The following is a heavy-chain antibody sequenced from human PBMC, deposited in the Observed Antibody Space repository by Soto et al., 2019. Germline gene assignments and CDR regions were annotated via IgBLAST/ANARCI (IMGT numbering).Heavy chain of an antibody. D-gene: IGHD2-15*01. Sequence: QVQLQQWGAGLLKPSETLSLTCAVYGGSFSGYYWSWNRQPPGKGLEWIGEINHSGSTNYNPSLKSRVTISVDTSKNQFSLKLSSVTAADTAVYYCARGPDIVVVVAATPQSDYGMDVCGQGTTVTVSS. V-gene: IGHV4-34*01. CDR2: INHSGST. CDR1: GGSFSGYY. CDR3: ARGPDIVVVVAATPQSDYGMDV. J-gene: IGHJ6*02.